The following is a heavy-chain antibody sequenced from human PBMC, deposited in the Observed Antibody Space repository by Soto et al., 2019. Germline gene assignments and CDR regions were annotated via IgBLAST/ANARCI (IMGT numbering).Heavy chain of an antibody. V-gene: IGHV1-18*01. J-gene: IGHJ6*02. CDR1: GYPFTHYG. Sequence: QVQLVQSGAEVKKPGASVKVSCKSSGYPFTHYGITWVRQAPGQGLEWMGWISPFNGNTNYGPTLKVRVTLTTDTSTSTVYMELRSLRSDDTAVYYCARDQSFDRSYYYGIDFWGQGTTVTVSS. D-gene: IGHD3-22*01. CDR3: ARDQSFDRSYYYGIDF. CDR2: ISPFNGNT.